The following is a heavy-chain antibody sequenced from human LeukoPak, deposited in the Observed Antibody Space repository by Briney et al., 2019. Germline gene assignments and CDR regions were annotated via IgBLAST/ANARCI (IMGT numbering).Heavy chain of an antibody. CDR1: GYTFTSYG. Sequence: ASVKVSCKASGYTFTSYGISWVRQAPGQGLEWMGWISAYNGNTNYAQKLQGGVTMTTDTSTSTAYMELRSLRSDDTAVYYCATQDFDTDYFDYWGQGTLVTVSS. J-gene: IGHJ4*02. CDR3: ATQDFDTDYFDY. V-gene: IGHV1-18*01. D-gene: IGHD3-9*01. CDR2: ISAYNGNT.